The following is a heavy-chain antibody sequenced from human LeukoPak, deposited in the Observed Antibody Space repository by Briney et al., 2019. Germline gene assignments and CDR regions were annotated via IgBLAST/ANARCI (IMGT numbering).Heavy chain of an antibody. CDR3: ARDKSGRFDY. CDR2: IYSGGST. J-gene: IGHJ4*02. D-gene: IGHD3-10*01. V-gene: IGHV3-66*01. Sequence: GGSLRLSCAASGFTVSSDYMSWVRQAPGKGLEWVSVIYSGGSTYYADSVRGRFTISRDNSKNTLYLQMNSLRAEDTAVYSCARDKSGRFDYWGQGTLVTVSS. CDR1: GFTVSSDY.